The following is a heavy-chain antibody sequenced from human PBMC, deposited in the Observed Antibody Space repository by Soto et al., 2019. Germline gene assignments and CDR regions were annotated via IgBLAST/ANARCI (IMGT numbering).Heavy chain of an antibody. CDR3: AKDYSTVTTFAADY. J-gene: IGHJ4*02. V-gene: IGHV1-18*01. Sequence: ASLKVSCKSSGYPFTSYVISWVRQAPGQGLEWMGWISAYNGNANYAQKLQGRVTMTTDTSTSTAYMELRSLRSDDTAVYYCAKDYSTVTTFAADYWGQGTLVTVSS. CDR1: GYPFTSYV. CDR2: ISAYNGNA. D-gene: IGHD4-17*01.